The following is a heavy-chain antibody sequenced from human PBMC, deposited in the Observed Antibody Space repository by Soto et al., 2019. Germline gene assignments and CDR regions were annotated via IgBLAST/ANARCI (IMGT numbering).Heavy chain of an antibody. CDR1: VVPSSVYR. J-gene: IGHJ4*02. CDR3: ARDLGYSGYDYREPFDY. V-gene: IGHV3-48*01. CDR2: ISSSSITI. D-gene: IGHD5-12*01. Sequence: GGPCTPPGAASVVPSSVYRMHWVRQAPGKGLEWVSYISSSSITIYYADSVKGRFTISRDNAKNSLYLQMNSLRAEDTAVYYCARDLGYSGYDYREPFDYWGQGTLVTVSS.